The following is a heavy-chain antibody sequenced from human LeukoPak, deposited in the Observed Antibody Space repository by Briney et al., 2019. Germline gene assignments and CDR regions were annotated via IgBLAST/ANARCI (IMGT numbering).Heavy chain of an antibody. Sequence: SETLSLTCTVSGGSISSSSYCWGWIRQPPGKGLEWIGSIYYSGSTYYNPSLKSRVTISVDTSKNQFSLKLSSVTAADTAVYYCARRTPTEGYSSSWRLTWGQGTLVTVSS. CDR1: GGSISSSSYC. CDR3: ARRTPTEGYSSSWRLT. D-gene: IGHD6-13*01. CDR2: IYYSGST. V-gene: IGHV4-39*01. J-gene: IGHJ5*02.